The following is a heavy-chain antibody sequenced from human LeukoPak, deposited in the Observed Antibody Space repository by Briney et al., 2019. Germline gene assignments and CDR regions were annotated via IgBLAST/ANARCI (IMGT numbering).Heavy chain of an antibody. D-gene: IGHD6-19*01. J-gene: IGHJ4*02. Sequence: SETLSLTCTVSGGSISSNTYYWSWIRQPPGKGLEWIGSIRYSGRTYYKPSLKSRVTLSVDTSKNQLLLNLRSVTAADTAFYYCARHPSSSGLYYFDYWGQGTLVTVSS. CDR3: ARHPSSSGLYYFDY. V-gene: IGHV4-39*01. CDR1: GGSISSNTYY. CDR2: IRYSGRT.